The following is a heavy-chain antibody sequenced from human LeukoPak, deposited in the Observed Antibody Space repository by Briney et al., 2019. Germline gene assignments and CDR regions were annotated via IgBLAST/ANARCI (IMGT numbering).Heavy chain of an antibody. CDR1: GGTFSSYA. V-gene: IGHV1-69*06. CDR3: ARDLRYWFDP. Sequence: SVKVSRKASGGTFSSYAISWVRQAHGQGLEWMGRIIPIFGTANYAQKFQGRVTITADKSTSTAYMELSSLRSEDTAVYYCARDLRYWFDPWGQGTLVTVSS. CDR2: IIPIFGTA. D-gene: IGHD4-17*01. J-gene: IGHJ5*02.